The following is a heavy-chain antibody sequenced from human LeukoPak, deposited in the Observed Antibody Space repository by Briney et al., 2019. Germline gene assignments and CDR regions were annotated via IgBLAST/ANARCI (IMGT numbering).Heavy chain of an antibody. CDR1: GFTFSSYG. CDR3: ATARTLRVTTSFDY. J-gene: IGHJ4*02. V-gene: IGHV3-23*01. CDR2: ISGSGGST. D-gene: IGHD4-17*01. Sequence: GGSLRLSCAASGFTFSSYGVNWVRQAPGQGLEWVSGISGSGGSTFYADSVKGRFTISRDNSKDTLYLQVNSLRAEDTAVYYCATARTLRVTTSFDYWGQGTLVTVSS.